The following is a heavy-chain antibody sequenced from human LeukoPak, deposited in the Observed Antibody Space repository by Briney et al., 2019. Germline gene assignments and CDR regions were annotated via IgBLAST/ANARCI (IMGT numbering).Heavy chain of an antibody. CDR1: GFTFSSYS. J-gene: IGHJ6*02. V-gene: IGHV3-21*01. CDR2: ISSSSSYI. Sequence: GGSLRLSCAASGFTFSSYSMTWVRQAPGKGLEWVSSISSSSSYIYYADSVKGRFTISRDNAKNSLYLQMNSLRAEDTAVYYCARDNYDYGDYGSYYGMDVWGQGATVTVSS. D-gene: IGHD4-17*01. CDR3: ARDNYDYGDYGSYYGMDV.